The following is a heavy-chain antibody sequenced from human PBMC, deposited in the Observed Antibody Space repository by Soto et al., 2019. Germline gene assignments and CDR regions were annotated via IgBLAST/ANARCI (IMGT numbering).Heavy chain of an antibody. CDR1: GYSFTSYW. Sequence: GGALKNSCKGSGYSFTSYWISWVRQMPGKGLEWMGRIDPSDSYTNYSPSFQGHVTISADRSISTAYLQWSSLKASDTAMYYCARFSSGHDIAWGQRTLVTGSA. D-gene: IGHD5-12*01. J-gene: IGHJ4*02. CDR2: IDPSDSYT. CDR3: ARFSSGHDIA. V-gene: IGHV5-10-1*01.